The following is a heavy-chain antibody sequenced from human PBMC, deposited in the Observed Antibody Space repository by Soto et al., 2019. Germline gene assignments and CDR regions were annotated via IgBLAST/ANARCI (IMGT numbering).Heavy chain of an antibody. CDR3: ARTIFFPLYYYYYYMDV. CDR1: GGSISSYY. D-gene: IGHD3-9*01. V-gene: IGHV4-59*01. CDR2: IYYSGST. J-gene: IGHJ6*03. Sequence: PSETLSLTCTVSGGSISSYYWSWIRQPPGKGLEWIGYIYYSGSTNYNPSLKSRVTISVDTSKNQFSLKLSSVTAADTAVYYCARTIFFPLYYYYYYMDVWGKGTTVTVSS.